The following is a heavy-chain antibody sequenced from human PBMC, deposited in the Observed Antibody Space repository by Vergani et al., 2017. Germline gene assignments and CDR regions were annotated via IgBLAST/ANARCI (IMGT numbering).Heavy chain of an antibody. CDR2: ISAYNGNT. J-gene: IGHJ6*02. D-gene: IGHD2-15*01. CDR1: GYTFTSYG. CDR3: ARGGYCSGGSCYDDYYYYYGMDV. V-gene: IGHV1-18*01. Sequence: QVQLVQSGAEVKKPGASVKVSCKASGYTFTSYGISWVRQAPGQGLEWMGWISAYNGNTNYAQKLQGRVTMTTDTSTSTAYMELRSLGSDDTAVYYCARGGYCSGGSCYDDYYYYYGMDVWGQGTTVTVSS.